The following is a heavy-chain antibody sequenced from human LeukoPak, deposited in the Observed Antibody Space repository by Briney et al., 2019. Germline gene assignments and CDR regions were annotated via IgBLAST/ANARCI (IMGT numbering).Heavy chain of an antibody. CDR2: IIPILGIA. Sequence: VKVSCKASGGTFSSYAISWVRQAPGQGLEWMGRIIPILGIANYAQKFQGRVTITADKSTSTAYMELSSLRSEDTAVYYCARDGLDGGVVPAFGQWLAEGHFDYWGQGTLVTVSS. CDR1: GGTFSSYA. D-gene: IGHD2-2*01. J-gene: IGHJ4*02. V-gene: IGHV1-69*04. CDR3: ARDGLDGGVVPAFGQWLAEGHFDY.